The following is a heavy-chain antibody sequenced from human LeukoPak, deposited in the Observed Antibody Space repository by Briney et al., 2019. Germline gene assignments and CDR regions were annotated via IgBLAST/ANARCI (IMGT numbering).Heavy chain of an antibody. Sequence: ASVKVSCKASGYTFTSYYMHWVRQAPGQGLEWMGIINPSGGSTSYAQKFQGRVTMTRDTSTSTVYMELSSLRSEDTAVYYCARDQGYCSSTSCSHYFDYWGQGTLVTVSS. V-gene: IGHV1-46*01. CDR1: GYTFTSYY. CDR2: INPSGGST. CDR3: ARDQGYCSSTSCSHYFDY. J-gene: IGHJ4*02. D-gene: IGHD2-2*01.